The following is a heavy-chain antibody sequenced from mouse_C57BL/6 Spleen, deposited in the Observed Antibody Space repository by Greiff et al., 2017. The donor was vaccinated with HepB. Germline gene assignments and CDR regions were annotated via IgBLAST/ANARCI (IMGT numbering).Heavy chain of an antibody. D-gene: IGHD2-4*01. CDR3: AIYYDYDRWFAY. CDR2: IYPGDGDT. J-gene: IGHJ3*01. Sequence: VQLQESGPELVKPGASVKISCKASGYAFSSSWMNWVKQRPGKGLEWIGRIYPGDGDTNYNGKFKGKATLTVDKSSSTAYMQLSSLTSEDSAVYFCAIYYDYDRWFAYWGQGTRVTVSA. V-gene: IGHV1-82*01. CDR1: GYAFSSSW.